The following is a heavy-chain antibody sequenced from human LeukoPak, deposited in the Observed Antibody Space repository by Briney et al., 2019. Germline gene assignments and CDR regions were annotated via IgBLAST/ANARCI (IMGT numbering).Heavy chain of an antibody. J-gene: IGHJ4*02. V-gene: IGHV3-30*03. Sequence: GRSLRLSCAASGFTFSSYGMHWVRQAPGKGLEWVAVISYDGSNKYYADSVKGRFTISRDNSKSTVYLQMNSLGAEDTAVYYCAAPVDTVTIDYWGQGTLVTVSS. D-gene: IGHD4-17*01. CDR3: AAPVDTVTIDY. CDR2: ISYDGSNK. CDR1: GFTFSSYG.